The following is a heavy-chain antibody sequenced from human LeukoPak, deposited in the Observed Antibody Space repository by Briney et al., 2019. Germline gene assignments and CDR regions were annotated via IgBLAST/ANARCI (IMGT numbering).Heavy chain of an antibody. J-gene: IGHJ4*02. CDR1: GGSISSGGYY. D-gene: IGHD6-13*01. CDR2: IYYSGST. Sequence: SETLSLTCTVSGGSISSGGYYWSWIRRHPGKGLEWIGYIYYSGSTYYNPSLKSRVTISVDTSKNQFSLKLSSVTAADTAVYYCARESQQQLVPYFDYWGQGTLVTVSS. CDR3: ARESQQQLVPYFDY. V-gene: IGHV4-31*03.